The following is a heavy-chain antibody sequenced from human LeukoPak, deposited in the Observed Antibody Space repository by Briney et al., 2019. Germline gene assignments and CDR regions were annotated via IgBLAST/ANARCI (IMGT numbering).Heavy chain of an antibody. Sequence: SVKVSCKASGGTFSSYAISWVRQAPGQGLGWMGRIIPIFGIANYAQKFQGRVTITADKSTSTAYMELSSLRSEDTAVYYCARNYGSGTGWFDPWGQGTLVTVSS. D-gene: IGHD3-10*01. CDR3: ARNYGSGTGWFDP. CDR1: GGTFSSYA. CDR2: IIPIFGIA. J-gene: IGHJ5*02. V-gene: IGHV1-69*04.